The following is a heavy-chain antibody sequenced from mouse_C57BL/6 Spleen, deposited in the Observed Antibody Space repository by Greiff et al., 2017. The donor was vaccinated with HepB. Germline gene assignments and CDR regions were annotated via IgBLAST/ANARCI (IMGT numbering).Heavy chain of an antibody. CDR3: ALVDSSGFAWFAY. CDR2: INPSNGGT. D-gene: IGHD3-2*02. J-gene: IGHJ3*01. Sequence: VQLQQPGTELVKPGASVKLSCKASGYTFTSYWMHWVKQRPGQGLEWIGNINPSNGGTNYNEKFKSKATLTVDKSSSTAYMQLSSLTSEDSAVYYCALVDSSGFAWFAYWGQGTLVTVSA. V-gene: IGHV1-53*01. CDR1: GYTFTSYW.